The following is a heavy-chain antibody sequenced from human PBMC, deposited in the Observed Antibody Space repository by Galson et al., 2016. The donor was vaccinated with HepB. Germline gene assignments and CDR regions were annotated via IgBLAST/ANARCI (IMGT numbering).Heavy chain of an antibody. J-gene: IGHJ1*01. CDR3: AVLQNYSDRNGYIGWGPKTSPSKVGYFHH. V-gene: IGHV4-61*01. Sequence: SETLSLTCTVSGGSVTSDSDYWSWIRQSPGKGLEWIGYISYRGSTQYNPSLKSRVSISKNTSRRQFSLNLYSVTPADTAIYYCAVLQNYSDRNGYIGWGPKTSPSKVGYFHHWGLGTRVTVSS. CDR2: ISYRGST. CDR1: GGSVTSDSDY. D-gene: IGHD3-22*01.